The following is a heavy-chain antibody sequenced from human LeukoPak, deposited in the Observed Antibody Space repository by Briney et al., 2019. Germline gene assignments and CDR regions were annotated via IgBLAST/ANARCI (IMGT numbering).Heavy chain of an antibody. J-gene: IGHJ4*02. V-gene: IGHV4-34*01. CDR2: INHSGST. Sequence: AETLSLTCAVYGGSFSGYYWSWIRQPPGKGLEWIGEINHSGSTNYNPSLKSRVTISVDTSKNQFSLKLSSVTAADTAVYYCESTLYLYYYDSSGYYYWGQGTLVTVSS. CDR1: GGSFSGYY. CDR3: ESTLYLYYYDSSGYYY. D-gene: IGHD3-22*01.